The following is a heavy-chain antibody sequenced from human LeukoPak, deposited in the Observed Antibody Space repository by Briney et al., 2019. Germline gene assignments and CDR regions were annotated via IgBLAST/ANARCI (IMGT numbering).Heavy chain of an antibody. J-gene: IGHJ6*03. V-gene: IGHV3-15*01. D-gene: IGHD1-26*01. CDR3: TTNSGSSGYYYYYMDV. Sequence: PGGSLRLSCAASGFTFSNAWMSWVRQAPGKGLEWVGRIKSKTDGGTTDYAAPVKGRFTISRDDSKNTLYLQMNSLKTEDTAVYYCTTNSGSSGYYYYYMDVWGKGTTVTVSS. CDR1: GFTFSNAW. CDR2: IKSKTDGGTT.